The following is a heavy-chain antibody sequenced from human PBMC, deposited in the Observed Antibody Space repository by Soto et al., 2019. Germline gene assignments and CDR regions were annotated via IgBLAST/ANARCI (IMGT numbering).Heavy chain of an antibody. J-gene: IGHJ5*02. CDR3: ARDQHDFWSGYYPNWFDP. CDR2: ISAYNGNT. V-gene: IGHV1-18*01. CDR1: GYTFTSYG. Sequence: QVQLVQSGAEVKKPGASVKVSCKASGYTFTSYGISWVRQAPGQGLEWMGWISAYNGNTNYAQKLQGRVTMTTDTSTSTAYMELGSLRSDDTAVYYCARDQHDFWSGYYPNWFDPWGQGTLVTVSS. D-gene: IGHD3-3*01.